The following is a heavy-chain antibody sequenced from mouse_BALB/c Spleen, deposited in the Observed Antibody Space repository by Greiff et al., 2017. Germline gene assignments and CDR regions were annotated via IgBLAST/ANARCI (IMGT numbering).Heavy chain of an antibody. CDR3: ARCGYYVNYAMDY. CDR1: GYAFTSYN. CDR2: IDPYNGGT. Sequence: VQLQQSGPELVKPGASVKVSCKVSGYAFTSYNMYWVKQSHGKSLEWIGYIDPYNGGTSYNQKFKGKATLTVDKSSSTAYMHLNSLTSEDSAVYYCARCGYYVNYAMDYWGQGTSVTVSS. D-gene: IGHD2-3*01. J-gene: IGHJ4*01. V-gene: IGHV1S135*01.